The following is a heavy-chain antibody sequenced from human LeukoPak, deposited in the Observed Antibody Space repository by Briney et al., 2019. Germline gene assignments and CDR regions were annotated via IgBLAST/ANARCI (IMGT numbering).Heavy chain of an antibody. CDR3: ARDLGSNRSFDY. D-gene: IGHD1-14*01. Sequence: ASVKVSCKASGYTFTSYGISWVRQAPGQGLEWMGWISAYNGNTNYAQKFQGRVTMTRDTSTSTVYMELSSLRSEDTAVYYCARDLGSNRSFDYWGQGTLVTVSS. V-gene: IGHV1-18*01. J-gene: IGHJ4*02. CDR2: ISAYNGNT. CDR1: GYTFTSYG.